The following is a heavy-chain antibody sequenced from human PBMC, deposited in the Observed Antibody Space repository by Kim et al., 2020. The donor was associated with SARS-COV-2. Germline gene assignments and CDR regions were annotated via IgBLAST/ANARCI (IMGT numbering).Heavy chain of an antibody. CDR3: VKDRGQQLPTGYYFDY. V-gene: IGHV3-64D*09. D-gene: IGHD6-13*01. J-gene: IGHJ4*02. Sequence: SVKGRFTISRDNSKNTLYLQMSSLRAEDTAVYYCVKDRGQQLPTGYYFDYWGQGTLVTVSS.